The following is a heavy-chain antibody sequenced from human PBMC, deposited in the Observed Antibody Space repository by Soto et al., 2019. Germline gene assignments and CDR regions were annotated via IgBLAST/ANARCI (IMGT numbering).Heavy chain of an antibody. D-gene: IGHD3-22*01. J-gene: IGHJ4*02. CDR2: ISYDGSNK. V-gene: IGHV3-30*18. CDR1: GFTFSSYG. Sequence: GGSLRLSCAASGFTFSSYGMHWVRQAPGKGLEWVAVISYDGSNKYYADSVKGRFTISRDNSKNTLYLQMNSLRAEDTAVYYCAKDRGYYYDSSGYHPPYFDYWGQGTLVTVSS. CDR3: AKDRGYYYDSSGYHPPYFDY.